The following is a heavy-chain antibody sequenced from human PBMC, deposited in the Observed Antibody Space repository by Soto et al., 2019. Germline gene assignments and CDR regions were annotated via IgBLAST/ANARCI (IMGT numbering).Heavy chain of an antibody. J-gene: IGHJ6*02. Sequence: QVQLVQSGPEGKKPGTSVRVSCKTAGYTFTNYGITWVRQAPGQGLEWMGWIGAYNGNTNYAQRFQGRLTMTTDTSTDTGYMELRSLKSDDTAVYYCARGYGDYIRALDVWGQGTTVTVSS. V-gene: IGHV1-18*04. CDR3: ARGYGDYIRALDV. D-gene: IGHD4-17*01. CDR1: GYTFTNYG. CDR2: IGAYNGNT.